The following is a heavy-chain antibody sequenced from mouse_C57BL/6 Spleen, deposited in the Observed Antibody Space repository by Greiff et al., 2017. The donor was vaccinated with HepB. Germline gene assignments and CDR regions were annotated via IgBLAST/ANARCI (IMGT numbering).Heavy chain of an antibody. V-gene: IGHV5-17*01. Sequence: EVQRVESGGGLVKPGGSLKLSCAASGFTFSDYGMHWVRQAPEKGLEWVAYISSGSSTTYYADTLKGRITISRDNAKNTLFLQMTRLRSEDTAMYYCASYYYGSSSPAYWGQGTTLTVSS. CDR1: GFTFSDYG. CDR3: ASYYYGSSSPAY. CDR2: ISSGSSTT. D-gene: IGHD1-1*01. J-gene: IGHJ2*01.